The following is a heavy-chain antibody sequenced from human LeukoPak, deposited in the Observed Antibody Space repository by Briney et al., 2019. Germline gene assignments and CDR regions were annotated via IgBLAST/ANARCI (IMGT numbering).Heavy chain of an antibody. CDR1: GGSISSYY. CDR2: IYTSGRT. D-gene: IGHD6-13*01. CDR3: ERHQLQQLEVFDY. V-gene: IGHV4-4*08. Sequence: KPSETLSLTCTVSGGSISSYYWSWIRQPPGKGLGWIGYIYTSGRTNYTHSPKSRVTIFVDTSKNQFSLKLSSVTAADTAVYYCERHQLQQLEVFDYWGQGTLVTVSS. J-gene: IGHJ4*02.